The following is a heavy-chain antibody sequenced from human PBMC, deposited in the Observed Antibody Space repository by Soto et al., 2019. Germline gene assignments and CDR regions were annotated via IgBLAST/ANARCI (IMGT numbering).Heavy chain of an antibody. V-gene: IGHV1-69*13. D-gene: IGHD3-22*01. CDR2: IIPMFGKA. CDR3: ARDGTLYDSSGYYYVY. CDR1: GGTFSRYA. Sequence: EASVKVSCKASGGTFSRYAISWVRQAPGQGLEWMGGIIPMFGKANYAQKFQGRVTITADESTSTGYMELRSLISEDTAVYYCARDGTLYDSSGYYYVYWGQGTLVTVSS. J-gene: IGHJ4*02.